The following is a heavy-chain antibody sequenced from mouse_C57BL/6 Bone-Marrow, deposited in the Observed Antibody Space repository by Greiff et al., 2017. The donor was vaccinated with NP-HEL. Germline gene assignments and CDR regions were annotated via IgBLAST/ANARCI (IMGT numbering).Heavy chain of an antibody. CDR2: INPSTGGT. CDR1: GYSFTGYY. V-gene: IGHV1-42*01. Sequence: VQLQQSGPELVKPGASVKISCKASGYSFTGYYMNWVKQSPEKSLEWIGEINPSTGGTTYNQKFKAKATLTVDKSSSTAYMQLKSLTSEDSAVYYCARPTRYGSAWFAYWGQGTLVTVSA. D-gene: IGHD1-1*01. CDR3: ARPTRYGSAWFAY. J-gene: IGHJ3*01.